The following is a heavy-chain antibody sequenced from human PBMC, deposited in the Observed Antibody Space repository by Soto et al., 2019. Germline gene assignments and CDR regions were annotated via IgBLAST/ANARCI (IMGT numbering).Heavy chain of an antibody. CDR2: IYYSGST. Sequence: LSLICTAWDGSMSSSSYYWGLIRQPPGKGLEWIGSIYYSGSTYYNPSLKSRVTISVDTSKNQFSLKLSSVTAADTAVYYCARVLRFLEWLSGPVWFDPWGQGTLVTVSS. CDR1: DGSMSSSSYY. J-gene: IGHJ5*02. D-gene: IGHD3-3*01. V-gene: IGHV4-39*01. CDR3: ARVLRFLEWLSGPVWFDP.